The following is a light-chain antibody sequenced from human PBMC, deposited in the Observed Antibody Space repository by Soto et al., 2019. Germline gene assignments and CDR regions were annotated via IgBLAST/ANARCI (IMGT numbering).Light chain of an antibody. CDR3: QHADSFPLIT. CDR2: GAS. V-gene: IGKV1-39*01. CDR1: QSISSY. Sequence: DIQMTQSPSSLSASVGDRVTVTCRASQSISSYLNWYQQKPGKAPKLLIHGASSLQSGVPSRFSGTGSGTDFTLTISSLQPEDFATYYCQHADSFPLITFGQGTRLEIK. J-gene: IGKJ5*01.